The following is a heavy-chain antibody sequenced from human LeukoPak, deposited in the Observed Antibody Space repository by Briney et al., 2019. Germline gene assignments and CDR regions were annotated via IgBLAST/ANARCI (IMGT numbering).Heavy chain of an antibody. V-gene: IGHV1-8*03. CDR1: GYTFTSYD. CDR3: ARGRSTGHPYYFEY. J-gene: IGHJ4*02. CDR2: MNPNSGST. Sequence: ASVKVSCKASGYTFTSYDINWVRQATGQGHEWMGWMNPNSGSTGYAQKFQGRVTITRNTSISTAYMELSGLRSEDTAVYYCARGRSTGHPYYFEYWGQGTLVTVSS.